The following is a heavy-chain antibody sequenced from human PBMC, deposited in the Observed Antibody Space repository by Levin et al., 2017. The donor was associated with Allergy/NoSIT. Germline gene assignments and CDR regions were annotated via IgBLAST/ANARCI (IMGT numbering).Heavy chain of an antibody. D-gene: IGHD6-13*01. CDR1: GVTVSSHY. Sequence: GESLKISCAASGVTVSSHYMNWVRQAPGGGLGWVSVIYPSGATYYADSVKGRFTISRDNSKNTLYLQMNSLRAEDTAVYFCARCDSSTWYGMDVWGQGTTVTVSS. V-gene: IGHV3-53*01. J-gene: IGHJ6*02. CDR3: ARCDSSTWYGMDV. CDR2: IYPSGAT.